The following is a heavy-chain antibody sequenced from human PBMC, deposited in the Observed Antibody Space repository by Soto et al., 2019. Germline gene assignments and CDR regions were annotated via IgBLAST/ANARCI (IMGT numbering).Heavy chain of an antibody. Sequence: QVQLVQTEAEVKKPECSVTVSCKTSGGTFSSYALTSVRHAPGQGLEWMGGIIPIFGTANYAQKFQGRVTITADESTSTAYRGLRFLCSELSGVDDGPLSSGSSWYRPNWFDPWGQGTLVTVSS. J-gene: IGHJ5*02. V-gene: IGHV1-69*01. CDR1: GGTFSSYA. CDR2: IIPIFGTA. D-gene: IGHD6-13*01. CDR3: PLSSGSSWYRPNWFDP.